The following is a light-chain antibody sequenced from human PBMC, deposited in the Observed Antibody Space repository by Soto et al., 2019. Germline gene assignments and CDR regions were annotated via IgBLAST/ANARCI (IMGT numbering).Light chain of an antibody. J-gene: IGLJ1*01. V-gene: IGLV2-8*01. Sequence: QSVLTQPPSASGSPGQSVTISCTGTSSDVGGYNYVSWYQQHPGKAPKLMIYEVSKRPSGGPDRFSGSKSGNTASLTVSGLQAEDEADYYCSSYVGSNIPLVFGTGTKVTAL. CDR1: SSDVGGYNY. CDR3: SSYVGSNIPLV. CDR2: EVS.